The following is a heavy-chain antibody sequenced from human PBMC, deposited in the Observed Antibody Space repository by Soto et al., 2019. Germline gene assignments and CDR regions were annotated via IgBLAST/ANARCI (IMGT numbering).Heavy chain of an antibody. CDR3: ARSGHSFWGVI. D-gene: IGHD3-16*01. Sequence: PSETLSLTCTVSGASMNNYYGSWIRQPPGKGLEYIGYIFYSGTADFNPSLRSRVTMSVDSSNNQFSLKLRSVTAADTAVYYCARSGHSFWGVIWGQGILVTVSS. CDR2: IFYSGTA. V-gene: IGHV4-59*01. CDR1: GASMNNYY. J-gene: IGHJ4*02.